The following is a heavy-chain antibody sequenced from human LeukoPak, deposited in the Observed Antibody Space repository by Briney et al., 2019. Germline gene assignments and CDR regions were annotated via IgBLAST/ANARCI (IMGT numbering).Heavy chain of an antibody. CDR1: GGTFSSYA. V-gene: IGHV1-69*13. CDR2: IIPIFGTA. CDR3: ARDFRRNYYGMDV. J-gene: IGHJ6*02. Sequence: SVKVSCKASGGTFSSYAISWVRQAPGQGLEWMGGIIPIFGTANYAQKFQGRVTITADESTSTAYMELSSLRSEDTAVYYCARDFRRNYYGMDVWGQGTTVTVSS.